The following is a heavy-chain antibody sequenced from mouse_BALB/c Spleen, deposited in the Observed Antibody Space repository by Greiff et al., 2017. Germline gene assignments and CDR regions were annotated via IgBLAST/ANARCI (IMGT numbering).Heavy chain of an antibody. J-gene: IGHJ4*01. CDR3: AREGGYDPYAMDY. V-gene: IGHV2-6-7*01. D-gene: IGHD2-3*01. CDR2: IWGDGST. CDR1: GFSLTGYG. Sequence: VKLVESGPGLVAPSQSLSITCTVSGFSLTGYGVNWVRQPPGKGLEWLGMIWGDGSTDYNSALKSRLSISKDNSKSQVFLKMNSLQTDDTARYYCAREGGYDPYAMDYWGQGTSVTVSS.